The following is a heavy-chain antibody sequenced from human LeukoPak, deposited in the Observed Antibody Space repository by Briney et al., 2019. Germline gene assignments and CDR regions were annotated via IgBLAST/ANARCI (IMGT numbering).Heavy chain of an antibody. D-gene: IGHD1-26*01. CDR3: ARECKWELSNYYYYYMDV. J-gene: IGHJ6*03. CDR1: GGSISSSSYY. V-gene: IGHV4-39*07. Sequence: SETLSLTCTVSGGSISSSSYYWGWIRQPPGKGLEWIGSIYYSGSTYYNPSLKSRVTISVDTSKNQFSLKLSSVTAADTAVYYCARECKWELSNYYYYYMDVWGKGTTVTVSS. CDR2: IYYSGST.